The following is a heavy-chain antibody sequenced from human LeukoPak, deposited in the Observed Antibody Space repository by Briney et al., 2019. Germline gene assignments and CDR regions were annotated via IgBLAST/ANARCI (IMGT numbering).Heavy chain of an antibody. CDR1: GGSISTTGYC. CDR3: ASDKGYSNNYFDY. Sequence: SETLSLTCTVSGGSISTTGYCWAWIRQPPGKGLEWIASIYYSGSTYYNSSLKSRVTISVDTSRNQFSLKLSSVTAADTALYYCASDKGYSNNYFDYWDQGTLVTVSS. D-gene: IGHD6-13*01. J-gene: IGHJ4*01. V-gene: IGHV4-39*01. CDR2: IYYSGST.